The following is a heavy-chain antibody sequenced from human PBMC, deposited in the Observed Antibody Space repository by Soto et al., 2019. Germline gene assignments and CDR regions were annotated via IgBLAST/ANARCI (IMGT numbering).Heavy chain of an antibody. V-gene: IGHV1-18*01. J-gene: IGHJ4*02. CDR3: ARGPPEIDLAYCGGDCYSRPYFDY. CDR2: ISAYNGNT. Sequence: ASVKVSCKASGYTFTSYGISWVRQAPGQGLEWMGWISAYNGNTNYAQKLQGRVTMTTDTSTSTAYMELRSLRSDDTAVYYCARGPPEIDLAYCGGDCYSRPYFDYWGQGTLVTVSS. CDR1: GYTFTSYG. D-gene: IGHD2-21*02.